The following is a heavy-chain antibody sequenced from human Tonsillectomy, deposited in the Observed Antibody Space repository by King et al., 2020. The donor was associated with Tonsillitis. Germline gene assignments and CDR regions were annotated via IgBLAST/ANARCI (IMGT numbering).Heavy chain of an antibody. CDR1: GFTFSSYS. Sequence: DVQLVESGGGLVKPGGSLRLSCAASGFTFSSYSMNWVRQAPGKGLEWVSSISSSSSYIYYADSVKGRFTISRDNAKNSLYLQMNSLRAEDTAVYYCARDWGGDYNNWFDPWGQGTLVTVSS. J-gene: IGHJ5*02. V-gene: IGHV3-21*01. CDR3: ARDWGGDYNNWFDP. CDR2: ISSSSSYI. D-gene: IGHD2-21*02.